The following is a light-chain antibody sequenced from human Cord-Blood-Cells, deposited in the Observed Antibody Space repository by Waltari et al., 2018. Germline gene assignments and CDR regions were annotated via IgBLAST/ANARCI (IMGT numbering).Light chain of an antibody. Sequence: QSALTQPASVSGSPGQSITLSCTGTSSDVGGYNYVPRYQPHPGKAPKLMIYDVSNRPSGFSHRFSGAKSGNTASLTISGLQAEDEADYYCSSYTSSSTLVFGGGTKLTVL. CDR3: SSYTSSSTLV. CDR1: SSDVGGYNY. CDR2: DVS. V-gene: IGLV2-14*01. J-gene: IGLJ2*01.